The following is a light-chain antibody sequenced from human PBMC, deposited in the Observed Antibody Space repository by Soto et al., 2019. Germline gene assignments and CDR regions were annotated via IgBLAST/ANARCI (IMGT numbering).Light chain of an antibody. J-gene: IGLJ1*01. CDR1: SSDVGSYNL. V-gene: IGLV2-23*01. CDR3: CSYAGSSTYV. Sequence: QSALTQTASVSGSPGQSITIYCTGTSSDVGSYNLVSWYQQHPGKAPKLMIYEGSKRPSGVSNRFSGSKSGNTASLTISGLQAEDEADYYCCSYAGSSTYVFGTGTKVTVL. CDR2: EGS.